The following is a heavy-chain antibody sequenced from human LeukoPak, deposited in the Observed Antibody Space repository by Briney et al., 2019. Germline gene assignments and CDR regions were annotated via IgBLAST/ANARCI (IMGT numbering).Heavy chain of an antibody. CDR1: GCTFTGYY. J-gene: IGHJ4*02. V-gene: IGHV1-2*02. Sequence: GASVKVSCKDSGCTFTGYYMHWVRQAPGQGLEWMGWVNPNSGGTNYAQKFQGRATMTRDTSISTAYMELSRLRSDDTAVYYCARVGPLRYFDWLPIDYWGQGTLVTVSS. CDR3: ARVGPLRYFDWLPIDY. D-gene: IGHD3-9*01. CDR2: VNPNSGGT.